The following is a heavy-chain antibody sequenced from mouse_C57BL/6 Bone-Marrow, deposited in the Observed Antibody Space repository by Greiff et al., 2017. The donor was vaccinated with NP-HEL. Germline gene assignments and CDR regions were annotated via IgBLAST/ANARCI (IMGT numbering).Heavy chain of an antibody. V-gene: IGHV1-64*01. CDR1: GYTFTSYW. Sequence: QVHVKQPGAELVKPGASVKLSCKASGYTFTSYWMHWVKQRPGQGLEWIGMIHPNSGSTNYNEKFKSKATLTVDKSSSTAYMQLSSLTSEDSAVYYCARFHYFDYWGQGTTLTVSS. J-gene: IGHJ2*01. CDR2: IHPNSGST. CDR3: ARFHYFDY.